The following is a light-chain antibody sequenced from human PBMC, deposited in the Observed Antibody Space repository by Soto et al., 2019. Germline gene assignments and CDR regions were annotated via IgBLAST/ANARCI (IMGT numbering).Light chain of an antibody. CDR3: CSSGGSPTSV. CDR1: SSNVGSYKL. CDR2: EVN. J-gene: IGLJ1*01. V-gene: IGLV2-23*02. Sequence: QAVRAQPASVSGSPGQSITISCTGTSSNVGSYKLVSWYQQHPGKAPKLMIFEVNKRPSGVSNRFSGSKSGNTASLTISGLKVEDEADYYCCSSGGSPTSVFGTGTKVTVL.